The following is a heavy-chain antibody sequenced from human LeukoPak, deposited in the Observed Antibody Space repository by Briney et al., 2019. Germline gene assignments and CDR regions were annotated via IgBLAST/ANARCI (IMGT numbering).Heavy chain of an antibody. Sequence: GGSLRLSCEASGFTFSDVGLHWVRQAPGKGLEWVAFIRSEENKIYYLASVRGRFTISRDNSKNTLFLQMSSLRHEDTAVYYCARGAGTYYGTDPFDLWGQGTMVTVSS. J-gene: IGHJ3*01. V-gene: IGHV3-30*02. CDR2: IRSEENKI. CDR1: GFTFSDVG. CDR3: ARGAGTYYGTDPFDL. D-gene: IGHD1-26*01.